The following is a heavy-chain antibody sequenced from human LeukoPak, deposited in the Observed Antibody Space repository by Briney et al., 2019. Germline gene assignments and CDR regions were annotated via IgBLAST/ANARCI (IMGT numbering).Heavy chain of an antibody. CDR1: GFTFSSYA. CDR3: ARVSETYDYVWGSYRYAYDY. CDR2: ISGSGGST. J-gene: IGHJ4*02. D-gene: IGHD3-16*02. V-gene: IGHV3-23*01. Sequence: GGSLRLSCAASGFTFSSYAMSWVRQAPGKGLEWVSAISGSGGSTYYADSVKGRFTISRDNSKNTLYLQMNSLRAEDTAVYYCARVSETYDYVWGSYRYAYDYWGQGTLVTVSS.